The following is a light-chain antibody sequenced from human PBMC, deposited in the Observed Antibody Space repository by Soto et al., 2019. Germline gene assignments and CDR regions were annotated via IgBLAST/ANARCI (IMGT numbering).Light chain of an antibody. CDR2: DVT. Sequence: QSVLTQPPSASGSPGQSVAISCTGTSSDVGGYNYVSWYQQYPGKAPKLIIYDVTKRPSGVPDRFSGSKSGNTASLTISGLQAEDEADYYCCSYAGTYTIWVFGGGTKLTVL. V-gene: IGLV2-11*01. CDR3: CSYAGTYTIWV. CDR1: SSDVGGYNY. J-gene: IGLJ3*02.